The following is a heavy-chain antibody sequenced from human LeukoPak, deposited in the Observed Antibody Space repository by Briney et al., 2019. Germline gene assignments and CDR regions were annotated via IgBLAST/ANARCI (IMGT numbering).Heavy chain of an antibody. CDR3: VKDAFYDSGTYYDS. CDR1: GFTFSTYG. D-gene: IGHD3-10*01. V-gene: IGHV3-23*01. Sequence: GGSLRLSCAASGFTFSTYGMSWVRQAPGRGLEWDSGVGGSAGGTYYADSVKGRFSISRDNSKNTLSLQMNSLGAEDTAIYYCVKDAFYDSGTYYDSWGQGTLVTVSS. CDR2: VGGSAGGT. J-gene: IGHJ5*02.